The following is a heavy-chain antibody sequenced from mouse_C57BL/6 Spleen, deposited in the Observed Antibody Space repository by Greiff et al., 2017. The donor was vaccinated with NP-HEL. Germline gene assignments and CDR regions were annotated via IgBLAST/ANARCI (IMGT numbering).Heavy chain of an antibody. V-gene: IGHV1-81*01. J-gene: IGHJ3*01. CDR3: ANYYGSSYTWFAY. Sequence: QVQLQQSGAELARPGASVKLSCKASGYTFTSYGISWVKQRTGQGLEWIGEIYPRSGNTYYNEKFKGKATLTADKSSSTAYMELRSLTSEDSAVYSCANYYGSSYTWFAYWGQGTLVTVSA. CDR1: GYTFTSYG. CDR2: IYPRSGNT. D-gene: IGHD1-1*01.